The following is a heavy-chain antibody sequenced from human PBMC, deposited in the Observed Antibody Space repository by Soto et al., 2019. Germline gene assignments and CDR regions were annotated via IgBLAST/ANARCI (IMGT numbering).Heavy chain of an antibody. CDR1: GFTFSSYL. J-gene: IGHJ3*02. CDR3: ARDMGSRSWHALDN. CDR2: IYPDGVTQ. Sequence: QVQLVESGGGVVQPGESLRLSCAASGFTFSSYLMHWVRQAPGKGLEWVAIIYPDGVTQYYGDSVKGRFIISRDNSKSTLYVQMNSLRGEDQAVYFCARDMGSRSWHALDNWGQGTMVTVSS. D-gene: IGHD6-13*01. V-gene: IGHV3-33*01.